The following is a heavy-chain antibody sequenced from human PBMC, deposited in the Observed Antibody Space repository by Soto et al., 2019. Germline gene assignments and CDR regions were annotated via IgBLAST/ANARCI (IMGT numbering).Heavy chain of an antibody. D-gene: IGHD2-21*02. CDR1: GCTLNNYA. V-gene: IGHV3-23*01. CDR3: AKGSVVVAAKFDS. J-gene: IGHJ4*02. CDR2: ISSSGYST. Sequence: AGSLTLSCAASGCTLNNYAMIWVRQAPGKGLEWVSAISSSGYSTYYADSVKGRFTISRDNSKNTVYLQMNNLRAENTAVYYCAKGSVVVAAKFDSWGQGTMVTAPQ.